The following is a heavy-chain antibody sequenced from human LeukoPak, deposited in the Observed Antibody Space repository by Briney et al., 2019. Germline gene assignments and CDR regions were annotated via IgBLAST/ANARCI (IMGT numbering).Heavy chain of an antibody. CDR2: KYARGSS. J-gene: IGHJ3*02. CDR3: ARGRYCSADICTGGDSFDI. V-gene: IGHV4-4*07. CDR1: GGSISNYY. Sequence: SETLFLTCTVSGGSISNYYWSWIRQPAGKGLEWIGRKYARGSSNYNPPVQSRVTMSVDTSKNQFSLKLRSVTAADTAVYYCARGRYCSADICTGGDSFDIWGQGTMVSVSP. D-gene: IGHD2-15*01.